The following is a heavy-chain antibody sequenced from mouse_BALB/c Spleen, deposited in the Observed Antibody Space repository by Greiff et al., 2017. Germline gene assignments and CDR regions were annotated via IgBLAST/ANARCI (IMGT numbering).Heavy chain of an antibody. Sequence: QVQLQQSGAELVRPGTSVKVSCKASGYAFTNYLIEWVKQRPGQGLEWIGVINPGSGGTNYNEKFKGKATLTADKSSSTAYMQLSSLTSDDSVVYFCAREDDGWYFDVWGAGTTVTVSS. V-gene: IGHV1-54*01. CDR2: INPGSGGT. D-gene: IGHD2-12*01. J-gene: IGHJ1*01. CDR3: AREDDGWYFDV. CDR1: GYAFTNYL.